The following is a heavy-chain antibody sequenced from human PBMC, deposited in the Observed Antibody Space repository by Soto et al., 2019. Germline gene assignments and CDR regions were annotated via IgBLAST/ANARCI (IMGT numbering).Heavy chain of an antibody. CDR3: RITMVRGRGTGDFDY. CDR1: GFTFSSYA. J-gene: IGHJ4*02. D-gene: IGHD3-10*01. CDR2: ISGSGGST. V-gene: IGHV3-23*01. Sequence: EVQLLESGGGLVQPGGSLRLSCAASGFTFSSYAMSWVRQAPGKGLEWVSAISGSGGSTYYADSVKGRFTISRDNSKNTLYLQMISLRAEDTAVYYCRITMVRGRGTGDFDYWGQGTLVTVSS.